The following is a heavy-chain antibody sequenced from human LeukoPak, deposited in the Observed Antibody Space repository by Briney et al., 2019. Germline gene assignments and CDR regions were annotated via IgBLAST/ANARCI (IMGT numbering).Heavy chain of an antibody. CDR3: ARSPGGYNILTGYYSNWYFDL. Sequence: PGGSLRLSCAASGFTVSSNYMSWVRQAPGKGLEWVSVIYSGGSTYYADSVKGRFTISRDNSKNTLYLQMNSLRAEDTAVYYCARSPGGYNILTGYYSNWYFDLWGRGTLVTVSS. V-gene: IGHV3-66*01. J-gene: IGHJ2*01. CDR2: IYSGGST. D-gene: IGHD3-9*01. CDR1: GFTVSSNY.